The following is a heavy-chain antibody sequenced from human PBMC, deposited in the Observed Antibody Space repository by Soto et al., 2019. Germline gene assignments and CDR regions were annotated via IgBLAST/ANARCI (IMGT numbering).Heavy chain of an antibody. CDR3: ARASGSGSSYNVVDY. J-gene: IGHJ4*02. V-gene: IGHV3-48*01. CDR2: ISSSSSTI. Sequence: PGGSLRLSCAASGFTFSFYSMNWVRQAPGKGLEWLSYISSSSSTIYYADSAKGRFTISRDNAKNSLYLQMNSLRAEDTAVYYCARASGSGSSYNVVDYWGQGTLVTVSS. CDR1: GFTFSFYS. D-gene: IGHD3-10*01.